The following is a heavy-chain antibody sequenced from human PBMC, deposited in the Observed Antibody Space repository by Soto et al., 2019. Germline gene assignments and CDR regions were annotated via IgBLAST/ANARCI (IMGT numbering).Heavy chain of an antibody. V-gene: IGHV3-15*01. CDR2: IKSKGGGETT. CDR3: TKVLALPPNDAFDI. CDR1: GFIFNVAW. J-gene: IGHJ3*02. D-gene: IGHD3-3*02. Sequence: EGQLVESGGRLVEPGGSLRRSCAASGFIFNVAWMNWVRQAPGKGLEWLGRIKSKGGGETTEYVAFVKGRFTISRDDSKNTLYLQMNSLKSEYTAVYYCTKVLALPPNDAFDIWVQGTMVTVSS.